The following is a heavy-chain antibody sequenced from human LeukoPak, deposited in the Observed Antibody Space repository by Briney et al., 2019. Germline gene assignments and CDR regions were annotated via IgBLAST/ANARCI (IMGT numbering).Heavy chain of an antibody. V-gene: IGHV3-30*02. CDR2: IRYDGSNK. D-gene: IGHD6-13*01. J-gene: IGHJ3*02. Sequence: GGSLRLSCAASGFTFSSYGMHWVRQAPGKGLEWVAFIRYDGSNKYYADSVKGRFTISRDNSKNTLYLQMNSLRAEDTAVCYCAKRRGKAAAGSVGAFDIWGQGTMVTVSS. CDR1: GFTFSSYG. CDR3: AKRRGKAAAGSVGAFDI.